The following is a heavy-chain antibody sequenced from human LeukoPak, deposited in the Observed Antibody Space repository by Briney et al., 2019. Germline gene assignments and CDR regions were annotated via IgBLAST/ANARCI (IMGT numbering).Heavy chain of an antibody. CDR2: ISYDGDTK. Sequence: GRSLRLSCSASGFTLSSYAMHWVRQAPGKGLEWVAVISYDGDTKYYADSVKGRFTISRDNSKNTLDLQMKSLRAEDTAVYYCARDISMVRGMTDSWGQGTLVTVSS. CDR3: ARDISMVRGMTDS. CDR1: GFTLSSYA. V-gene: IGHV3-30-3*01. D-gene: IGHD3-10*01. J-gene: IGHJ5*01.